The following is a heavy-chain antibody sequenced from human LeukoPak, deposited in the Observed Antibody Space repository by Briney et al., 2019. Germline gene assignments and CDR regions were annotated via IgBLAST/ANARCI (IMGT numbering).Heavy chain of an antibody. CDR1: GFTVSSNY. V-gene: IGHV3-53*01. J-gene: IGHJ4*02. D-gene: IGHD1-26*01. Sequence: AGSLRLSCAASGFTVSSNYMSWVRQAPGKGLEWVSVIYSGGSTYYADSVKGRFTISRDNSKNTLYLQMNSLRAEDTAVYYCARAVGATRLRFDCWGQGTLVTVSS. CDR3: ARAVGATRLRFDC. CDR2: IYSGGST.